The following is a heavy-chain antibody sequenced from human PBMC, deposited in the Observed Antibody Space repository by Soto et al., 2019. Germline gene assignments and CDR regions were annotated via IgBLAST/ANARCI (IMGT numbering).Heavy chain of an antibody. V-gene: IGHV4-59*01. J-gene: IGHJ4*02. CDR3: ARVVTYYYDSSGYYFDY. CDR2: IYYSGST. Sequence: SETLSLTCTVSGGSISSYYWSWIRQPPGKGLEWIGYIYYSGSTNYNPSLKSRVTISVDTSKNQFSLKLSSVTAADTAVYYCARVVTYYYDSSGYYFDYWGQGTLVTVSS. CDR1: GGSISSYY. D-gene: IGHD3-22*01.